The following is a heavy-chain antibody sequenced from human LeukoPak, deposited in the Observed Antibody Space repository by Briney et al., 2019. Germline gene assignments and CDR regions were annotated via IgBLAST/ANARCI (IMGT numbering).Heavy chain of an antibody. CDR3: AKDPGRCGGDCSIY. CDR2: ITSSRSTI. Sequence: GGSLRLSCAASGFTFSSYSMNWVRQAPGKGLEWISYITSSRSTILYADSVKGRFTISRDNAKNSLYLQMTSLRAEDTAVYYCAKDPGRCGGDCSIYWGQGTLDTVSS. J-gene: IGHJ4*02. V-gene: IGHV3-48*01. CDR1: GFTFSSYS. D-gene: IGHD2-21*01.